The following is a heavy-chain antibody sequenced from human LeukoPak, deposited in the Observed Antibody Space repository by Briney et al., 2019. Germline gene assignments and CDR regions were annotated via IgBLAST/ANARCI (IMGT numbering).Heavy chain of an antibody. CDR3: ARRYYDSSGYYYPTFDAFDI. J-gene: IGHJ3*02. CDR2: INHSGST. CDR1: GGFFSGYY. D-gene: IGHD3-22*01. V-gene: IGHV4-34*01. Sequence: SETLSLTCAVYGGFFSGYYWIWIRQPPGKGLEWIGEINHSGSTNYNPSLKSRVTISVDTSKNQFSLKLSSVTAADTAVYYCARRYYDSSGYYYPTFDAFDIWGQGTMVTVSS.